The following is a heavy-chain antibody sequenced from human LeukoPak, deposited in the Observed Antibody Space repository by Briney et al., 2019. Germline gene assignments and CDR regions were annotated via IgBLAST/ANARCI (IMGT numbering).Heavy chain of an antibody. CDR3: AKVGFSEMEWLLYSDH. CDR2: ISGSSGHT. Sequence: GGSLRLSCAASAFTFSDYYMSWIRQAPGKGLEWVSAISGSSGHTYYADSVKGRFTISRDNSKNTLYLQMNSLRAEDTAVYYCAKVGFSEMEWLLYSDHWGQGTLVTVSS. CDR1: AFTFSDYY. J-gene: IGHJ4*02. V-gene: IGHV3-23*01. D-gene: IGHD3-3*01.